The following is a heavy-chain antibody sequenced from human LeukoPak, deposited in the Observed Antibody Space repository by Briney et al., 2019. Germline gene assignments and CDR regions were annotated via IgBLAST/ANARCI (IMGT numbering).Heavy chain of an antibody. D-gene: IGHD6-25*01. CDR2: IRSKANSYAT. V-gene: IGHV3-73*01. J-gene: IGHJ4*02. CDR3: TGQDLLAPGDS. Sequence: GGSLRLSCAAYGFTFSGSTLHWVRQASGKGLEWVGRIRSKANSYATAYAASVKGRFTISRDDSKNRAYLQMNSLKTEDTAVYCCTGQDLLAPGDSWGQGTLVTVSS. CDR1: GFTFSGST.